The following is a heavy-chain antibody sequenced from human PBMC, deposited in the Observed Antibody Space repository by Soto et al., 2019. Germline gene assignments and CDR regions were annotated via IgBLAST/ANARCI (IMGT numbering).Heavy chain of an antibody. CDR3: ASVSEDTFGGVFDY. V-gene: IGHV4-30-4*01. J-gene: IGHJ4*02. D-gene: IGHD3-16*01. CDR2: IYYSGST. Sequence: QVQLQESGTGLVKPSQTLSLTCTVSGGSISSGDYYWSWIRQPPGKGLEWIGYIYYSGSTYYNPSLKSRVTISVDTSKNQFSLKLSAVTAADTAVYYCASVSEDTFGGVFDYWGQGTLVTVSS. CDR1: GGSISSGDYY.